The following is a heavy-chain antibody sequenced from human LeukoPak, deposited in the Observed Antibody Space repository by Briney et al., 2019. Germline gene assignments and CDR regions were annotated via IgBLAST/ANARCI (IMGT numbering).Heavy chain of an antibody. CDR2: IYSGGST. V-gene: IGHV3-66*01. J-gene: IGHJ4*02. D-gene: IGHD1-26*01. Sequence: GGSLRLSCAASGFTVSSNYMSWVRQAPGKGLEWVSVIYSGGSTYYADSVKGRFTISRDNSKNTLYLQMNSLRAEDTAVYYCAKDTTRYGDYFDYWGQGTLVTVSS. CDR3: AKDTTRYGDYFDY. CDR1: GFTVSSNY.